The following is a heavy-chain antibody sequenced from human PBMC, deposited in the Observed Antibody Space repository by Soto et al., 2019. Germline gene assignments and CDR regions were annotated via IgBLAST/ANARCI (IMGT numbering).Heavy chain of an antibody. CDR1: GFSFSEHY. CDR2: TTPSGGDT. V-gene: IGHV3-11*01. CDR3: AGGHYGLEV. J-gene: IGHJ6*02. Sequence: QAQLVESGGGLVKPGGSLRLSCAASGFSFSEHYMSWIRQSPGKGFEWVSYTTPSGGDTFYTDSVKGRFTISRNNAMRSVDLQMNSRTVEDTAVYYCAGGHYGLEVWGQGTTVTVSS.